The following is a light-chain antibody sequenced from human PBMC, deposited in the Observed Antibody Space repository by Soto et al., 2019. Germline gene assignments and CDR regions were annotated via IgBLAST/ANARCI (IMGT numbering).Light chain of an antibody. J-gene: IGLJ1*01. V-gene: IGLV2-14*01. Sequence: QSALTQPAPVSGSPGQSITFFCSGTSSDIGGYNYVSWYQQHPGNAPKLIIYEVSNRPSGVSDRFSGSKSGNTASLTISGLQAEDEADYYCTSYTGSSTPYVFGTGTKVTVL. CDR3: TSYTGSSTPYV. CDR2: EVS. CDR1: SSDIGGYNY.